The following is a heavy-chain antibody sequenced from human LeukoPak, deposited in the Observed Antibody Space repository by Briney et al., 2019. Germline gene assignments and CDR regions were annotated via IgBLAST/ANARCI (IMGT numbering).Heavy chain of an antibody. J-gene: IGHJ4*02. V-gene: IGHV3-30*02. CDR3: AKVYYGADYYFDY. D-gene: IGHD3-22*01. CDR1: GFTFSSYG. CDR2: IRYDGSNK. Sequence: SGGSLRLSCAASGFTFSSYGMHWVRQAPGKGLEWVAFIRYDGSNKYYADSVKGRFTISRDNSKNTLYLQMNSLRAEDTAVYYCAKVYYGADYYFDYWGQGTLVTASS.